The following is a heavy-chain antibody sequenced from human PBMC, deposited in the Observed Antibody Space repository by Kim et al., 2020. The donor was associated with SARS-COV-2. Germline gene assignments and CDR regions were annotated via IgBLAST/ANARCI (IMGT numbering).Heavy chain of an antibody. J-gene: IGHJ3*02. CDR2: IYYSGST. CDR1: GGSISSYY. D-gene: IGHD3-9*01. V-gene: IGHV4-59*13. Sequence: SETLSLTCTVSGGSISSYYWSWIRQPPGKGLEWIGYIYYSGSTNYNPSLKSRVTISVDTSKNQFSLKLSSVTAADTAVYYCARGYYDILTGYSWYAFDIWGQGTMVTVSS. CDR3: ARGYYDILTGYSWYAFDI.